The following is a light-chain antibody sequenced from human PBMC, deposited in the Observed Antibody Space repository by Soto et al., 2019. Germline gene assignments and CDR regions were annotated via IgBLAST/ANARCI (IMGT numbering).Light chain of an antibody. CDR1: QSVSSN. V-gene: IGKV3-15*01. CDR3: QQYNNWPRT. CDR2: GAS. J-gene: IGKJ1*01. Sequence: EIVMTQSPATLSVSPGERATLSCRASQSVSSNLAWYQQKPGQAPRLLIYGASTRATGIPARFSGSGSGTEFTLTISSLQSEDFAFYYCQQYNNWPRTFGQGIKVDIK.